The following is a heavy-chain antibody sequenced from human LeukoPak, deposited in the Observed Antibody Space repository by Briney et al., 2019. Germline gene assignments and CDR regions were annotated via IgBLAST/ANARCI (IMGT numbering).Heavy chain of an antibody. CDR2: ISAYNGNT. Sequence: PGGSLRLSCAASGYTFTSYGISWVRQAPGQGLEWMGWISAYNGNTNYAQKLQGRVTMTTDTSTSTAYMELRSLRSDDTAVYYCARKIGGITIFGVVIPGNYYYYGMDVWGQGTTVTVSS. CDR1: GYTFTSYG. CDR3: ARKIGGITIFGVVIPGNYYYYGMDV. D-gene: IGHD3-3*01. V-gene: IGHV1-18*01. J-gene: IGHJ6*02.